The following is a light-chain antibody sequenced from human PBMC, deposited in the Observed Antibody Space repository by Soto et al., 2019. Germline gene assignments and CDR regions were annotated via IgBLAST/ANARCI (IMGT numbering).Light chain of an antibody. CDR3: KQYNNWPLT. CDR1: QSVSSN. V-gene: IGKV3-15*01. Sequence: EIVMTQSPATLSVSPGERATLSCRASQSVSSNLAWYQQKPGQAPRLLIYGSSTRATGITARFSGSGSGTDFTLTISSLQSEDFAVYYCKQYNNWPLTFGGGTKVDIK. CDR2: GSS. J-gene: IGKJ4*01.